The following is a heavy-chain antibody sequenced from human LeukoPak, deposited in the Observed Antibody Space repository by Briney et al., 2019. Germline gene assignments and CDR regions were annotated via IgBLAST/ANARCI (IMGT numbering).Heavy chain of an antibody. Sequence: ASVKVSCKASGYTFTSYGISWVRQAPGQGLEWMGWISAYNGNTNYAQKPQGRVTMTTDTSTSTAYMELRSLRSDDTAVYYCARTYCSSTSCYTVYWFDPWGQGTLVTVSS. CDR1: GYTFTSYG. CDR3: ARTYCSSTSCYTVYWFDP. V-gene: IGHV1-18*01. CDR2: ISAYNGNT. D-gene: IGHD2-2*02. J-gene: IGHJ5*02.